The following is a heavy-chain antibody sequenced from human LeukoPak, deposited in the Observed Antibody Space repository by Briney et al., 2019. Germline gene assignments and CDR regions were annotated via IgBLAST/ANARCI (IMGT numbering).Heavy chain of an antibody. CDR3: ARNSPQGFDP. CDR1: GGSFSGYY. Sequence: SETMSLTCAVYGGSFSGYYWSWIRQPPGKGLEWIGEINHSGSTNYNPSHKSRVTISVDTSKNQFSLKLSSVTAADTAVYYCARNSPQGFDPWGQGTLVTVSS. J-gene: IGHJ5*02. D-gene: IGHD5-18*01. V-gene: IGHV4-34*01. CDR2: INHSGST.